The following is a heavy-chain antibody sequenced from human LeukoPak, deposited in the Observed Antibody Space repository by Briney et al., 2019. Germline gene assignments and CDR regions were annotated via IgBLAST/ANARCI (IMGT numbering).Heavy chain of an antibody. D-gene: IGHD2-21*01. CDR3: ARAEFSVVNFDY. J-gene: IGHJ4*02. V-gene: IGHV4-59*01. CDR2: IYYSGST. Sequence: SETLSLTCTASGGSISSYYWSWIRQPPGKGLEWIGYIYYSGSTNYNPSLKSRVTISVDTSKNQFSLKLSSVTAADTAVYYCARAEFSVVNFDYWGQGTLVTVSS. CDR1: GGSISSYY.